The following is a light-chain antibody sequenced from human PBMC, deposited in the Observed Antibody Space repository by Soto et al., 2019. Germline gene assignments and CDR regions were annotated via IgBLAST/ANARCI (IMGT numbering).Light chain of an antibody. V-gene: IGLV2-14*01. CDR1: SSDVGNYNF. J-gene: IGLJ2*01. CDR3: TSYTAFSTDIL. Sequence: QSALTQPASVSGSPGQSITISCTGTSSDVGNYNFVSWYQHHAGTAPKLIIYKVTNTPSGVSDRFSGSKSGDTASLTISGLQAEDEADYYCTSYTAFSTDILFGGGSKVTV. CDR2: KVT.